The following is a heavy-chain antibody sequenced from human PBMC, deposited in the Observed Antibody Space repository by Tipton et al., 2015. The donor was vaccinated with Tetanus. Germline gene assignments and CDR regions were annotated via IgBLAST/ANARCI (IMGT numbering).Heavy chain of an antibody. CDR2: IYPGDSET. V-gene: IGHV5-51*01. J-gene: IGHJ4*02. CDR3: ARLHLRTYASSSGY. Sequence: QLVQSGTEVKKPGESLRISCKCSGYTFDTYWIAWVRQMPGKGLEWMGIIYPGDSETRYSPSFQGHVTMSADKSINTAYLQWSSLGASDTAMYFCARLHLRTYASSSGYWGQGTLVTVSS. CDR1: GYTFDTYW. D-gene: IGHD6-6*01.